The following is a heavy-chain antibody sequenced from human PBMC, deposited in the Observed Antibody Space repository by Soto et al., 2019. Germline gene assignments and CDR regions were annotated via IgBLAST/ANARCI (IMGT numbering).Heavy chain of an antibody. J-gene: IGHJ6*02. Sequence: EVQLVESGGGLVQPGGSLRLSCAASGFTFSSYWMSWVRQAPGKGLEWVANIKQDGREKYYVDSVKGRFTISRDNAKNSLYMQMNSLTAEDTAVYDGARDPVVGATTRVYYYYYGMDVWGQGTTVTVSS. CDR1: GFTFSSYW. CDR3: ARDPVVGATTRVYYYYYGMDV. V-gene: IGHV3-7*05. D-gene: IGHD1-26*01. CDR2: IKQDGREK.